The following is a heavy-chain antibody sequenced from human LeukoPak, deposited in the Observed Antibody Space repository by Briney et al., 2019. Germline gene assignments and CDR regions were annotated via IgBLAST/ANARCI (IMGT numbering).Heavy chain of an antibody. Sequence: PSETVSLTCAVYGGSFSDYYWRGIRQPPGKGREWIGETSQSGSTDYNPSLKRRVTISEDTSKNQFSLKLSSVTAADTAVYYCARQDSHYYYMDVWGKGTTVTISS. CDR3: ARQDSHYYYMDV. CDR2: TSQSGST. CDR1: GGSFSDYY. J-gene: IGHJ6*03. D-gene: IGHD2-15*01. V-gene: IGHV4-34*01.